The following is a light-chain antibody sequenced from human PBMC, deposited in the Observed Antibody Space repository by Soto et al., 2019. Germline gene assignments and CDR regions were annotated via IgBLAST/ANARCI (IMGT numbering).Light chain of an antibody. J-gene: IGKJ2*01. V-gene: IGKV3-11*01. CDR2: EAS. Sequence: EIVLTQSPATLSLSPGERATLSCRASQRVSKWLAWYQQRPGQAPRLLIYEASNRATGIPARFSGSGSGTDFTLPISRLEPEDSAVYYCQERSNWPSYTFGQGTKLEIK. CDR3: QERSNWPSYT. CDR1: QRVSKW.